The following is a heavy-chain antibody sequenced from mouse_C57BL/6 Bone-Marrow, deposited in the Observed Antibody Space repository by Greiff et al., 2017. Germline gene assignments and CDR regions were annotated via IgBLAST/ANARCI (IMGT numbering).Heavy chain of an antibody. V-gene: IGHV1-81*01. Sequence: VKLVESGAELARPGASVKLSCKASGYTFTSYGISWVKQRTGQGLEWIGEIYPRSGNTYYNEKFKGKATLTADKSSSTAYMDLRSLTSEDSAVYFCARKGREFAYWGQGTLVTVAA. J-gene: IGHJ3*01. CDR2: IYPRSGNT. CDR1: GYTFTSYG. CDR3: ARKGREFAY.